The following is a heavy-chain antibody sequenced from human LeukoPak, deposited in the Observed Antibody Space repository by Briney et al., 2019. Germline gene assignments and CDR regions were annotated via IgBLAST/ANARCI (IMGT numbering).Heavy chain of an antibody. CDR2: ISAYNGNT. Sequence: ASVNVSCKASGYTFTSYGISWVRPAPGQGLEWMGWISAYNGNTNYAQKLQGRVTMTTDTSTSTAYMELRSLRSDDTAVYYCARTMVRGADNWFDPWGQGTLVTVSS. CDR1: GYTFTSYG. J-gene: IGHJ5*02. V-gene: IGHV1-18*01. CDR3: ARTMVRGADNWFDP. D-gene: IGHD3-10*01.